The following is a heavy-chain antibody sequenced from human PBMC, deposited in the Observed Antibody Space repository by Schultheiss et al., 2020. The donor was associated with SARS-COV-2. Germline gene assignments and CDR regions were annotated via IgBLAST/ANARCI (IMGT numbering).Heavy chain of an antibody. V-gene: IGHV4-30-4*08. D-gene: IGHD5-18*01. CDR2: IYYSGST. CDR1: GGSISSGSYF. J-gene: IGHJ4*02. Sequence: SQTLSLTCTVSGGSISSGSYFWSWIRQPPGKGLEWIGYIYYSGSTYYNPSLKSRVTISVDTSKNQFSLKLSSVTAADTAVYYCARRGTAGYSYGSYFDYWGQGTLVTVSS. CDR3: ARRGTAGYSYGSYFDY.